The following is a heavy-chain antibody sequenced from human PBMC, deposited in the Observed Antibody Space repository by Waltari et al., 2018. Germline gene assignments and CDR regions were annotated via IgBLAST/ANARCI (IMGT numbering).Heavy chain of an antibody. D-gene: IGHD5-18*01. V-gene: IGHV1-2*02. CDR3: ARARRGYSAVFGYFYYQMDV. Sequence: QVQLVQSGAEVKKPGASVKVSCKTSGYTFTDYYIHWVRQAPGQGLEWRGGVRPNSGGTNYAQNFQGRVTMTRDTSINTAYLEMTRLKSGDTAVFYCARARRGYSAVFGYFYYQMDVWGQGTTVTVSS. CDR1: GYTFTDYY. J-gene: IGHJ6*02. CDR2: VRPNSGGT.